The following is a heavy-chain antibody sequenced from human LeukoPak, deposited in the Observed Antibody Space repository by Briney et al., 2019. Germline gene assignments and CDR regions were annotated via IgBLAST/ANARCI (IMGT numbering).Heavy chain of an antibody. CDR3: ARHLGGGPAATPFDY. CDR2: IYPGDSDT. V-gene: IGHV5-51*01. Sequence: GESLKISCKGFGCSFTGYWIGWVRQMPGKGLEWMGIIYPGDSDTRYSPSFQGQVTISADKSISTAYLQWSSLKASDTAIYFCARHLGGGPAATPFDYWGQGTLVTVSS. J-gene: IGHJ4*02. D-gene: IGHD2-2*01. CDR1: GCSFTGYW.